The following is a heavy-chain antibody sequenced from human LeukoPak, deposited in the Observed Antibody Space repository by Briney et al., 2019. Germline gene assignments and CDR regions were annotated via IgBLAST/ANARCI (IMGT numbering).Heavy chain of an antibody. CDR1: GFTFDDYA. CDR2: IRWNSGSI. CDR3: AKVWIVVAANDAFDI. D-gene: IGHD2-15*01. J-gene: IGHJ3*02. V-gene: IGHV3-9*01. Sequence: GGSLRLSCAGSGFTFDDYAMHWVRPAPGKGLGWVPGIRWNSGSIGYADSVKGRFTISRDNAKNSLYLQMNSLRAEDTALYYCAKVWIVVAANDAFDIWGQGTMVTVSS.